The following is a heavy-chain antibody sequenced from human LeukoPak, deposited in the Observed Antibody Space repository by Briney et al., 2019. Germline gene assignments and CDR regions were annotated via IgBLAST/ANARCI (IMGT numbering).Heavy chain of an antibody. CDR3: ARGYYAASVRFDY. Sequence: GGSLRLSCAASGFTFYDYAMHWVRQAPGKGLEWVLGITWNSGTIGYADSVKGRFTISRDNAKNSLYLQMNSLRAEDTALYYCARGYYAASVRFDYWGRGTLVTVSS. D-gene: IGHD3-10*01. J-gene: IGHJ4*02. CDR1: GFTFYDYA. CDR2: ITWNSGTI. V-gene: IGHV3-9*01.